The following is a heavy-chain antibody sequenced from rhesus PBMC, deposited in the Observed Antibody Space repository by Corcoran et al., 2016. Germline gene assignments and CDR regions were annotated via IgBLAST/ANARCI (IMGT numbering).Heavy chain of an antibody. Sequence: QVQLQESGPGVVNPSATLSLTCAVSGDSISDSYRCSWISQPPGKGHEWIGYIYGSTTITNYNPSLKSRVPISEDTSKNQCSLKLGCVTAADTAVYYCARAPRTYSSGWYDYGLDSWGQGVVVTVSS. CDR3: ARAPRTYSSGWYDYGLDS. J-gene: IGHJ6*01. V-gene: IGHV4S10*01. D-gene: IGHD6-31*01. CDR1: GDSISDSYR. CDR2: IYGSTTIT.